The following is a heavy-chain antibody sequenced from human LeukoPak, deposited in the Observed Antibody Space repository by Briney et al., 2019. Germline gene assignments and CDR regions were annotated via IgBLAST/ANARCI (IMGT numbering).Heavy chain of an antibody. Sequence: GESLKISCKGSGYSFTSYWISWVRQMPGEGLEWMGRIDPSDSYTNYSPSFQGHVTISADKSISTAYLQWSSLKASDTAMYYCARHGRSDYSPDYWGQGTLVTVSS. V-gene: IGHV5-10-1*01. CDR3: ARHGRSDYSPDY. CDR2: IDPSDSYT. D-gene: IGHD4-17*01. J-gene: IGHJ4*02. CDR1: GYSFTSYW.